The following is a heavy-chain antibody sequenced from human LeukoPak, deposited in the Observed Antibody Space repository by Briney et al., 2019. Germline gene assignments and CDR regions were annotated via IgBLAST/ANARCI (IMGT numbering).Heavy chain of an antibody. D-gene: IGHD5-18*01. CDR3: TKGRIQLGY. V-gene: IGHV4-59*01. CDR1: GDSLNSYY. CDR2: IYYSGST. J-gene: IGHJ4*02. Sequence: SETLSLTCTVSGDSLNSYYWSWLRQPPGKGLEWIGYIYYSGSTNYNPSLTSRVTISVDTSKNQFSLKLTSVTAADTAVYYCTKGRIQLGYWGQGTLITVSS.